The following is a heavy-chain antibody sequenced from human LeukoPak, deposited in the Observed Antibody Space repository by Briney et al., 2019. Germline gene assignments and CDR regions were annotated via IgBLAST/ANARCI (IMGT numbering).Heavy chain of an antibody. J-gene: IGHJ5*02. CDR3: ARVLPVGFDP. CDR2: IYHSGST. Sequence: SETLSLTCTVSGYSISSGYYWGWIRQPPGKGLEWIGSIYHSGSTYYNPSLKSRVTISVDTSKNQCSLKLSSVTAADTAVYYCARVLPVGFDPWGQGTLVTVSS. V-gene: IGHV4-38-2*02. CDR1: GYSISSGYY.